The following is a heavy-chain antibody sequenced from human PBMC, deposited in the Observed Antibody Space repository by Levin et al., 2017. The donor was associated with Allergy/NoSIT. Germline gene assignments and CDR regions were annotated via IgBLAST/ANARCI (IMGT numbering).Heavy chain of an antibody. V-gene: IGHV4-61*01. CDR2: IYYSGST. Sequence: SQTLSLTCTVSGGSVSSGSYYWSWIRQPPGKGLEWIGYIYYSGSTNYNPSLKSRVTISVDTSKNQFSLKLSSVTAADTAVYYCARIDFWFDPWGQGTLVTVSS. CDR1: GGSVSSGSYY. D-gene: IGHD3-3*01. J-gene: IGHJ5*02. CDR3: ARIDFWFDP.